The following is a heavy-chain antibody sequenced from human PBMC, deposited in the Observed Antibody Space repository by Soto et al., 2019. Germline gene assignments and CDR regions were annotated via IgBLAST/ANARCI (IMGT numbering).Heavy chain of an antibody. CDR3: TRYLDF. J-gene: IGHJ4*02. CDR2: INQDGSEK. Sequence: PXVSLRLSCAASGFTFSTSWMDWVRQTPGKGLEWVANINQDGSEKNYVDSVKGRFTISRDNAKNSLFLQMSSLTAEDSGLYYCTRYLDFWGQGTLVTVSS. CDR1: GFTFSTSW. V-gene: IGHV3-7*01.